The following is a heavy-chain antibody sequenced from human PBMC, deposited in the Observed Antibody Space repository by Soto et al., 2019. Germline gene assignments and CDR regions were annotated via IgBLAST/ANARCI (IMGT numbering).Heavy chain of an antibody. Sequence: HPGGSLRLSCAASGFTFSNYAMTWVRQGPGKGLEWVSAISGSGDSAYYADSVKGRFTISRDNSKNTLYLQMNSLRADGSGVYYCAKDPYSGVLVPVAIGFDPWGPGTLVTVSS. D-gene: IGHD2-2*01. CDR3: AKDPYSGVLVPVAIGFDP. CDR2: ISGSGDSA. CDR1: GFTFSNYA. J-gene: IGHJ5*02. V-gene: IGHV3-23*01.